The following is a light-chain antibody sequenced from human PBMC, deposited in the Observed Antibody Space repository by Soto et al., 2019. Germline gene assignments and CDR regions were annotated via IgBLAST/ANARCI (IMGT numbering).Light chain of an antibody. CDR2: AAS. V-gene: IGKV3-15*01. CDR1: QSVSSK. CDR3: QQYSNWPPYT. Sequence: EIVMTQSPATLSVSPGERATLSCRASQSVSSKLAWYQQKPGQAPRLRIDAASTRATGIPARFSGSGSGTEFTLTITSLQSEEFAVYYCQQYSNWPPYTLGQGTKLEIK. J-gene: IGKJ2*01.